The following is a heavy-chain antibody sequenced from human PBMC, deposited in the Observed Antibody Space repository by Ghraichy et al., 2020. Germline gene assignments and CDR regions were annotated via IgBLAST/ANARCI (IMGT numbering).Heavy chain of an antibody. V-gene: IGHV4-34*01. CDR2: INHSGST. D-gene: IGHD3-22*01. Sequence: SETLSLTCAVYGGSFSGYYWSWIRQPPGKGLEWIGEINHSGSTNYNPSLKSRVTISVDTSKNQFSLKLSSVTAADTAVYYCARGGGYWVHYYDSSGYYLTWGQGTLVTVSS. J-gene: IGHJ5*02. CDR3: ARGGGYWVHYYDSSGYYLT. CDR1: GGSFSGYY.